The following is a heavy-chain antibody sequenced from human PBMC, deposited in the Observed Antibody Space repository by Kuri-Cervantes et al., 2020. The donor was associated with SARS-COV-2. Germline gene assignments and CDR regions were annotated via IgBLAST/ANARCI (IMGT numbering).Heavy chain of an antibody. J-gene: IGHJ4*02. CDR3: ARGGPIVVVTPFDY. CDR2: IYSGGST. CDR1: GFTVSSNY. Sequence: ETLSLTCAASGFTVSSNYMSWVRQAPGKGLEWVSVIYSGGSTYYADSVKDRFTISRDNAKNSLYLQMNSLRAEDTAVYYCARGGPIVVVTPFDYWGQGTLVTVSS. V-gene: IGHV3-53*01. D-gene: IGHD3-22*01.